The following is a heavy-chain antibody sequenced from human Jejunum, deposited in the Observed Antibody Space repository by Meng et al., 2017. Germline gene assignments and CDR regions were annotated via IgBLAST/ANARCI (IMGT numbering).Heavy chain of an antibody. V-gene: IGHV3-11*01. CDR3: AKVPGVGATPSFYFDY. Sequence: GESLKISCAASGFTFSDYYMTWIRQAPGKGLEWVSYISSTGTSIYYAGSVKGRFTISRDNAKNSLYLQMNSLRAEDTAVYYCAKVPGVGATPSFYFDYWGQGTLVTVSS. D-gene: IGHD1-26*01. CDR2: ISSTGTSI. J-gene: IGHJ4*02. CDR1: GFTFSDYY.